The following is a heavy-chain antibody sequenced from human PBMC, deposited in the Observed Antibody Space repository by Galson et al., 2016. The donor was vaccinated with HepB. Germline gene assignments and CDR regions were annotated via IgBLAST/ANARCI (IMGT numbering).Heavy chain of an antibody. D-gene: IGHD3-9*01. CDR2: ITCDGSEK. Sequence: SLRLSCAASGFTFSSSWMHWVCQAPEKGLEWVADITCDGSEKYYVDSVKGRLTISRDNSKNTLSLQMNSLRAEDTAVYYCAKNDILAGYSAFDYWGQGTLVTVSS. V-gene: IGHV3-52*01. J-gene: IGHJ4*02. CDR3: AKNDILAGYSAFDY. CDR1: GFTFSSSW.